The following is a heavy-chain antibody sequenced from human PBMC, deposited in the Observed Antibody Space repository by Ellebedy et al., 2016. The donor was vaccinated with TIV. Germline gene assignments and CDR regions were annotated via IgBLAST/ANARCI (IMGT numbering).Heavy chain of an antibody. J-gene: IGHJ6*02. Sequence: MPSETLSLTCTVSGGSISSYYWSWIRQPPGKGLEWIGYIYYSGSTNYNPSLKSRVTRSVDTSKNQFSLKLSSVTAADTAVYYCARVGDYGDYGGGYYYYGMDVWGQGTTVTVSS. CDR3: ARVGDYGDYGGGYYYYGMDV. CDR1: GGSISSYY. CDR2: IYYSGST. V-gene: IGHV4-59*01. D-gene: IGHD4-17*01.